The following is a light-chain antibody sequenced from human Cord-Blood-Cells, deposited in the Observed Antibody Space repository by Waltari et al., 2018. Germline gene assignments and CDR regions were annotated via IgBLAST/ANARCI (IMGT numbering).Light chain of an antibody. CDR2: SNN. J-gene: IGLJ3*02. CDR1: SSNIGSKT. CDR3: AAWDDSLNGWV. V-gene: IGLV1-44*01. Sequence: QSVLTQPPSASGTPGQRVTISCSGSSSNIGSKTVHWYQQLPGPAPKLLIYSNNQRPSGVPDRFSGSKSGTSASLAISGLQSEDEADYYCAAWDDSLNGWVFGGGTKLTVL.